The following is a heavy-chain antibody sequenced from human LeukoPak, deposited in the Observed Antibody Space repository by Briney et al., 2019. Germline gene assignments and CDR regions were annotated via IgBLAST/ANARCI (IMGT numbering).Heavy chain of an antibody. J-gene: IGHJ4*02. D-gene: IGHD4-17*01. Sequence: GGSLRLSCAASGYTFSSYAMSWVRQAPGKGLEWVSAISGSGGSTYYADSVKGRFTISRDNSKNTLYLQMNSLRAEDTAVYYCSKTDYGDYPIFDYWGQGTLVTVSS. CDR3: SKTDYGDYPIFDY. V-gene: IGHV3-23*01. CDR2: ISGSGGST. CDR1: GYTFSSYA.